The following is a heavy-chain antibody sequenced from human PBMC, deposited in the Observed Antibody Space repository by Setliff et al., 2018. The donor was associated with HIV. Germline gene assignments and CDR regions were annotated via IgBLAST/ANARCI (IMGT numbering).Heavy chain of an antibody. Sequence: SETLSLTCSVSGDSFTGYYWNWIRQSAGKGLEWIGRIYTNGATSYNPSLRSRVTMSVDTSKKQLSLRLTSVSAADTAVYYCAKDRGQRFDLWGRGTLVTVSS. V-gene: IGHV4-4*07. CDR1: GDSFTGYY. CDR3: AKDRGQRFDL. CDR2: IYTNGAT. D-gene: IGHD3-10*01. J-gene: IGHJ2*01.